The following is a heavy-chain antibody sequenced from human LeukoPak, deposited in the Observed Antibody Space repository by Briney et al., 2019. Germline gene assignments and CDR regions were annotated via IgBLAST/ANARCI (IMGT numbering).Heavy chain of an antibody. CDR1: GFTFSSYG. CDR3: AKENYYMDV. V-gene: IGHV3-30*02. J-gene: IGHJ6*03. CDR2: IWYDGSNK. Sequence: GGSLRLSCAASGFTFSSYGMHWVRQAPGKGLEWVAVIWYDGSNKYYADSVKGRFTISRDNSKNTLYLQMNSLRAEDTAVYYCAKENYYMDVWGKGTTVTVSS.